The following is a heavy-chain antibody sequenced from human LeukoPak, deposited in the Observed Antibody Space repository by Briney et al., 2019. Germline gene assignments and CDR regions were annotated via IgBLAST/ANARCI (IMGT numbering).Heavy chain of an antibody. CDR2: ISSSGTTI. D-gene: IGHD5-12*01. J-gene: IGHJ4*02. V-gene: IGHV3-11*01. CDR1: GFTFSDYY. CDR3: AKSRDQVATSFDY. Sequence: GGSLRLSCAASGFTFSDYYMSWIRQAPGKGLEWVSYISSSGTTIHYADSVKGRFTISRDNGKNSLYLQMNSLRAEDTAVYYCAKSRDQVATSFDYWGQGTLVTVSS.